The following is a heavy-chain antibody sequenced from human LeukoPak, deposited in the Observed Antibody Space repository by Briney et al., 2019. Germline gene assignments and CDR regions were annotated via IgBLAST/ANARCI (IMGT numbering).Heavy chain of an antibody. J-gene: IGHJ6*03. Sequence: SETLSLTCTVSGDSISSGPYYWSWVRQHPGRDLEWIGYIYYSGSSYYNPSLKGRVSISLDTSKNQFFMKLSSVTAADTATYYCARDLGGYSDGSYYYFMDVWGKGTTVTVSS. D-gene: IGHD5-18*01. CDR1: GDSISSGPYY. CDR3: ARDLGGYSDGSYYYFMDV. CDR2: IYYSGSS. V-gene: IGHV4-31*02.